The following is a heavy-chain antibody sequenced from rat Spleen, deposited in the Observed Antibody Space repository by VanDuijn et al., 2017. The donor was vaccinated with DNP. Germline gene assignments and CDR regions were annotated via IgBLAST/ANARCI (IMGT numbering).Heavy chain of an antibody. Sequence: EVQLVESGGGLVQPGGSLQLSCAASAFTFSDYNMAWVRQAPEKGLEWVATISYDGTRTDYRDSVKGRFTVSRDSAKSTLYLQMDSLRSEDTATYYCARGDAWGQGTSVTVSS. J-gene: IGHJ4*01. CDR1: AFTFSDYN. CDR2: ISYDGTRT. V-gene: IGHV5-7*01. CDR3: ARGDA.